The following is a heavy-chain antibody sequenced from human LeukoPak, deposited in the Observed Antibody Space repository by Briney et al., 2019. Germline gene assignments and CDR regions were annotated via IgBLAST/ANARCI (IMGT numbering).Heavy chain of an antibody. CDR3: AKASLVGARYYFDY. Sequence: GGSLRLSCAASGFTFSSYAMSWVRQAPGKGLEWVSAISGSGGSTYYADSVKGRFTISRDNSKNTLYLQMNSLTADDTAVHYCAKASLVGARYYFDYWGQGTLVTVSS. CDR2: ISGSGGST. J-gene: IGHJ4*02. CDR1: GFTFSSYA. D-gene: IGHD1-26*01. V-gene: IGHV3-23*01.